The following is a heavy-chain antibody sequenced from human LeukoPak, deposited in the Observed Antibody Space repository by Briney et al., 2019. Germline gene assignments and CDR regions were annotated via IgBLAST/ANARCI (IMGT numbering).Heavy chain of an antibody. J-gene: IGHJ4*02. V-gene: IGHV3-20*01. Sequence: GGSLRLSCAASGFTFSSYAMSWVRQAPGKGLEWVSAISGSGGSTGYADSVKGRFTISRDNAKNSLYLQMNSLRAEDTALYHCARDGRGYCSSTSCRLFDYWGQGTLVTVSS. CDR2: ISGSGGST. CDR1: GFTFSSYA. D-gene: IGHD2-2*01. CDR3: ARDGRGYCSSTSCRLFDY.